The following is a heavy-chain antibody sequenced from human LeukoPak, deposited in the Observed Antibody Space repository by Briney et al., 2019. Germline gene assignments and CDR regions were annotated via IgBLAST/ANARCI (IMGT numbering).Heavy chain of an antibody. V-gene: IGHV1-69*13. Sequence: SVKVSCKASGGTFSSYAISWVRQAPGQGLEWMGGMIPIFGTAKYAQKFQGRVTITADESTSTAHMELSSLRSEDTAVYYCACWAGFWSGYSAEEYYYYYMDVWGKGTTVTVSS. CDR2: MIPIFGTA. CDR3: ACWAGFWSGYSAEEYYYYYMDV. J-gene: IGHJ6*03. D-gene: IGHD3-3*01. CDR1: GGTFSSYA.